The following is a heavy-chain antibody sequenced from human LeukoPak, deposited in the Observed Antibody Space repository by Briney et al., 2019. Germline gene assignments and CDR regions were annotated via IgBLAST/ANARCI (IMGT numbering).Heavy chain of an antibody. CDR3: ATSGATTATTWGGNWFDP. Sequence: SQTLSLTCAISGDSVSSNSAAWNWIRQSPSRGLEWLGRTYYRSKWYNDYAVSVKSRITINPDTSKNQFSLQLNSVTPEDTAVYYCATSGATTATTWGGNWFDPWGQGALVTVSS. CDR2: TYYRSKWYN. V-gene: IGHV6-1*01. D-gene: IGHD4-17*01. J-gene: IGHJ5*02. CDR1: GDSVSSNSAA.